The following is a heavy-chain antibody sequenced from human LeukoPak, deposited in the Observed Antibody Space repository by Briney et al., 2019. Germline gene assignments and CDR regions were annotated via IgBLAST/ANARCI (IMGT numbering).Heavy chain of an antibody. D-gene: IGHD4-17*01. Sequence: GGSLRLSCAASGFTFSSYAMSWVRQAPGKGLEWVSAISGSGGSTYYADSVKGRFTISRDNAKNSLYLQMNSLRAEDTAVYYCARAFDYGDYEGAFDIWGQGTMVTVSS. CDR1: GFTFSSYA. CDR3: ARAFDYGDYEGAFDI. J-gene: IGHJ3*02. V-gene: IGHV3-23*01. CDR2: ISGSGGST.